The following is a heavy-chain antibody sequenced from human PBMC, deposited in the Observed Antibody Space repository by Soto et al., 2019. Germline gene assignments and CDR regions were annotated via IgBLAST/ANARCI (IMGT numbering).Heavy chain of an antibody. D-gene: IGHD3-3*01. CDR1: GFTVSNNY. V-gene: IGHV3-66*01. CDR2: IYSGGAI. CDR3: KGGFGVNRS. J-gene: IGHJ5*02. Sequence: EVQLVESGGGLVQPRGSLRLSCAASGFTVSNNYMGWVRQAPGKGLEWVSLIYSGGAIYYADSVRGRFTISRDNSRNMVYLQMSSLRDEDTAVYYCKGGFGVNRSWGQGTLVTVSS.